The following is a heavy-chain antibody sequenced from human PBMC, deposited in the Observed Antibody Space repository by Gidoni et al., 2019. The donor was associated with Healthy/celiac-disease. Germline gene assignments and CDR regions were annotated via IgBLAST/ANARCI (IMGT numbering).Heavy chain of an antibody. Sequence: APGQGLEWMGWISAYNGNTNYAQKLQGRVTMTTDTSTSTAYMELRRLRSDDTAVYYCARDPTMAFGGVIVIPHYYYYMDVWGKGTTVTVSS. D-gene: IGHD3-16*02. V-gene: IGHV1-18*01. J-gene: IGHJ6*03. CDR2: ISAYNGNT. CDR3: ARDPTMAFGGVIVIPHYYYYMDV.